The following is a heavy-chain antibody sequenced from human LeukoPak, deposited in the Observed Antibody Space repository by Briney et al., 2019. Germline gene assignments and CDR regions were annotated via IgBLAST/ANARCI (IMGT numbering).Heavy chain of an antibody. CDR2: ISSSSSYI. V-gene: IGHV3-21*01. J-gene: IGHJ4*02. CDR1: GFPFNSYS. D-gene: IGHD5-24*01. Sequence: GGSLRLSCAASGFPFNSYSMNWVRQAPGKGLEWVSSISSSSSYIYYADSVKGRFTISRDNAKNSLYLQMNSLRAEDTAVYYCARDPEMATITGFDYWGQGTLVTVSS. CDR3: ARDPEMATITGFDY.